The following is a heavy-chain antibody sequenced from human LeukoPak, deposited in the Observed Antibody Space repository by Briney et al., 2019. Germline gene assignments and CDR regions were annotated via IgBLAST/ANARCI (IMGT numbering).Heavy chain of an antibody. D-gene: IGHD6-13*01. CDR2: IIPIFGTA. CDR3: ARASVGIAADDY. Sequence: SVKVSCKASGGTFSSYATSWVRQAPGQGLEWMGGIIPIFGTANYAQKFQGRVTITADESTSTAYMELSSLRSEDTAVYYCARASVGIAADDYWGQGTLVTVSS. CDR1: GGTFSSYA. J-gene: IGHJ4*02. V-gene: IGHV1-69*13.